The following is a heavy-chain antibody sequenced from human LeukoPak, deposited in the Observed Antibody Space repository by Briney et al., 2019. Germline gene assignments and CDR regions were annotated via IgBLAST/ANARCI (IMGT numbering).Heavy chain of an antibody. CDR2: IYHSGST. J-gene: IGHJ5*02. CDR3: ARVGVVPAAKGLDP. CDR1: GYSISSGYY. Sequence: DPSETLSLTCTVSGYSISSGYYWGWIRQPPGKGLEWIGSIYHSGSTYYNPSLKSRVTISVDTPKNQFSLKLSSVTAADTAVYYCARVGVVPAAKGLDPWGQGTLVTVSS. V-gene: IGHV4-38-2*02. D-gene: IGHD2-2*01.